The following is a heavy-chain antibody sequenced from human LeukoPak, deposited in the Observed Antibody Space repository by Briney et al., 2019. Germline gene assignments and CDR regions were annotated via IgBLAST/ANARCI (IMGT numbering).Heavy chain of an antibody. CDR2: INHSGST. Sequence: SEALSLTCAVYGGSFSGYYWSWIRQPPGKGLEWIGEINHSGSTNYNPSLKSRVTISVDTSKNQFSLKLSSVTAADTAVYYCARKSNYVWGSYRYGDFDYWGQGTLVTVSS. D-gene: IGHD3-16*02. J-gene: IGHJ4*02. V-gene: IGHV4-34*01. CDR3: ARKSNYVWGSYRYGDFDY. CDR1: GGSFSGYY.